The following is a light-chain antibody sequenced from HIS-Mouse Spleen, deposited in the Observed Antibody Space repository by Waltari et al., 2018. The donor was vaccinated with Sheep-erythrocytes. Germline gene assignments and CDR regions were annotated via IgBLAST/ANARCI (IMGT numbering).Light chain of an antibody. CDR3: CSYAGSYNHV. CDR2: DVS. J-gene: IGLJ1*01. Sequence: QSPLTQPRSVSGSPGQSVTIPRTGPSSDAAGYNYAPWYQQHPGKAPKLMIYDVSKRPSGVPDRFSGSKSGNTASLTISGLQAEDEADYYCCSYAGSYNHVFATGTKVTVL. CDR1: SSDAAGYNY. V-gene: IGLV2-11*01.